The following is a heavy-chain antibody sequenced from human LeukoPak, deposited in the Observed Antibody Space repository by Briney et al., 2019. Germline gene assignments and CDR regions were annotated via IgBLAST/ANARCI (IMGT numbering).Heavy chain of an antibody. J-gene: IGHJ4*02. Sequence: GGSLRLSCSASGFTFSNYWMNWVRQAPGNGLEWLANINKDGSEKNYVDSVKGRFTISRDNAKNSLYLQMNYLRPEDTAVYYCARQDHGPDYWGQGTLVTVSS. V-gene: IGHV3-7*01. CDR1: GFTFSNYW. D-gene: IGHD1-14*01. CDR3: ARQDHGPDY. CDR2: INKDGSEK.